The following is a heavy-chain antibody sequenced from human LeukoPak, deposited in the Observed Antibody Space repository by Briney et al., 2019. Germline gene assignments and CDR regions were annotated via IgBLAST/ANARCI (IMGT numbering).Heavy chain of an antibody. CDR1: GFTFSSYA. V-gene: IGHV3-30*14. CDR2: IRYDGSNK. CDR3: ARDNNWFYP. Sequence: GGSLRLSCAASGFTFSSYAMHWVRQAPGKGLEWVAFIRYDGSNKYYADSVKGRFTISRDNSKNTLYLQMNSLRAEDTAVYYCARDNNWFYPWGQGTLVTVS. J-gene: IGHJ5*02.